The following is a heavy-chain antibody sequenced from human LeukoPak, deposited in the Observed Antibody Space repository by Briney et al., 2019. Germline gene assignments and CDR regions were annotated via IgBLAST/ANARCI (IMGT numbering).Heavy chain of an antibody. J-gene: IGHJ4*02. D-gene: IGHD3-3*01. CDR2: ISSSGSTI. Sequence: GGSLRLSCAASGFTFSDYYMSWIRQAPGKGLEWVSYISSSGSTIYYADSVKGRFTISRDNTKNSLYLQMNSLRAEDTAVYYCARDSERFLESFDYWGQGTLVTVSS. V-gene: IGHV3-11*04. CDR1: GFTFSDYY. CDR3: ARDSERFLESFDY.